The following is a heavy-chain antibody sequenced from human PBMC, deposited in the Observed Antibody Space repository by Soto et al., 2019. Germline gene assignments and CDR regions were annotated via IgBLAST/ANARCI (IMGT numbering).Heavy chain of an antibody. CDR2: ISGSGGST. CDR3: AKDLWGCSSTSCYRGGCSGGSCYPEFDY. J-gene: IGHJ4*02. Sequence: GESLKISCAASGFTFSSYAMSWVRQAPGKGLEWVSAISGSGGSTYYADSVKGRFTISRDNSKNTLYLQMNSLRAEDTAVYYCAKDLWGCSSTSCYRGGCSGGSCYPEFDYWGQGTLVTVSS. V-gene: IGHV3-23*01. CDR1: GFTFSSYA. D-gene: IGHD2-15*01.